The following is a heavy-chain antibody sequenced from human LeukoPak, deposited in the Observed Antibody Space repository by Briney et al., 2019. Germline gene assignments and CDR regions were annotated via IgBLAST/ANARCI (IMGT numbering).Heavy chain of an antibody. CDR1: GFSFGNYW. CDR2: IKQDESEK. J-gene: IGHJ4*02. V-gene: IGHV3-7*01. CDR3: ATQHYGLFDY. Sequence: GGSLRLSCAASGFSFGNYWMSWVRQAPGKGLEWVANIKQDESEKYYVDSVKGRFIISRDNAKNSLYLQMNSLRAEDTAVYYCATQHYGLFDYWGQETLVTVSS. D-gene: IGHD4-17*01.